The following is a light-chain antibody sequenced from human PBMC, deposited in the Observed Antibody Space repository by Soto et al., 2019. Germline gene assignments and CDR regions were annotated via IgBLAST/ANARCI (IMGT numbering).Light chain of an antibody. Sequence: EMVLTQSPGTLSLSPGERATLSCRASQSVSSSYLAWYQQKAGQAPRLVIYGASIRATGIPDRFSGSGSGTDFTLTISRLEPEDSAVYYCQQYGNSPRTFGQGTKVEIK. J-gene: IGKJ1*01. CDR3: QQYGNSPRT. V-gene: IGKV3-20*01. CDR1: QSVSSSY. CDR2: GAS.